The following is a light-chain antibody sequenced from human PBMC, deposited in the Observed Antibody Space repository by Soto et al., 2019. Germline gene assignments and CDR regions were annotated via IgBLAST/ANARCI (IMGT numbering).Light chain of an antibody. Sequence: ETQMTQSPVTLSVSPGERVTLSCRASQSVSSDLAWYQKKPGQPPRLLIYGAATRATGIPARFSGSGSGTEVTLTINRLQSEDFALYYCQQYNIWPLTFGGGTMVQIK. V-gene: IGKV3-15*01. CDR1: QSVSSD. J-gene: IGKJ4*01. CDR3: QQYNIWPLT. CDR2: GAA.